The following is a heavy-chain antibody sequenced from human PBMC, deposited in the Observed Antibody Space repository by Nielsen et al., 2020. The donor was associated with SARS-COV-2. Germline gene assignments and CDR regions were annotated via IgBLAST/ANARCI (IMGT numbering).Heavy chain of an antibody. CDR1: GFTFSNYW. J-gene: IGHJ4*02. CDR3: ARDGSHCGGDCYDY. CDR2: INRGGTST. D-gene: IGHD2-21*01. Sequence: GESLKISCAASGFTFSNYWMHWVRQAPGKGLVWVSRINRGGTSTTYADSVKGRFTISRDNAKNTVFLQLNSLRADDTAVYYCARDGSHCGGDCYDYWGQGNLVTVSS. V-gene: IGHV3-74*03.